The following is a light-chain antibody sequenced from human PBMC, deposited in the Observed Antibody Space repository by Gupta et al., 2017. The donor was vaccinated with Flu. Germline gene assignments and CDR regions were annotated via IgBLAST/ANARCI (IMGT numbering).Light chain of an antibody. Sequence: EIELAQSPAPLSVSPGERATLSCRASQSVYTNLAWYQQKPGQAPRLLIYGASTRATGIPGRFSGSGSGTEFTLTISSLQSEDFAVYYCQQYTDWPLLTFGGGTKVEIK. J-gene: IGKJ4*01. V-gene: IGKV3-15*01. CDR1: QSVYTN. CDR3: QQYTDWPLLT. CDR2: GAS.